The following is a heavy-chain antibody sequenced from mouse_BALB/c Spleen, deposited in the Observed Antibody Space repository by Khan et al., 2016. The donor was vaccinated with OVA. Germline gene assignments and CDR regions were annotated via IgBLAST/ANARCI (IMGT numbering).Heavy chain of an antibody. CDR1: GYTFTKNG. Sequence: QIQLVQSGPELKKPGEPVKISCKASGYTFTKNGMNWAKQAPGQGLKWMGWINTYTGEPTYAADFKGRFAFSLETSASTAYLQINNLKNEDTATYFCARVGYDGTMDSWGQGTSVTVSP. CDR3: ARVGYDGTMDS. CDR2: INTYTGEP. V-gene: IGHV9-3-1*01. D-gene: IGHD2-14*01. J-gene: IGHJ4*01.